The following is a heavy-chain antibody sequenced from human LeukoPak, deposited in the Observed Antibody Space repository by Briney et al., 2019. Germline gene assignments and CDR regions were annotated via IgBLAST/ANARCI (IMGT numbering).Heavy chain of an antibody. Sequence: ASVKVSCKASGYTFTGYYMHWVRQAPGRGLEWMGWINPNSGGTNYAQKFQGRVTMTRDTSISTAYMELSRLRSDDTAVYYCARGLVVAVAPKAFDYWGQGTLVTVSS. D-gene: IGHD6-19*01. CDR3: ARGLVVAVAPKAFDY. CDR2: INPNSGGT. CDR1: GYTFTGYY. V-gene: IGHV1-2*02. J-gene: IGHJ4*02.